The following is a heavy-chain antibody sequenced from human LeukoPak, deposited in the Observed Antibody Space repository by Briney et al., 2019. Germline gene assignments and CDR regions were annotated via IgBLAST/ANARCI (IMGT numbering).Heavy chain of an antibody. D-gene: IGHD6-19*01. CDR1: GFTFSSYW. Sequence: GGSLRLSCAASGFTFSSYWMSWVRQAPGKGLEWVANIKQDGSEKYYVDSVKGRFTISRDNAKNSLYLQMNSLRAEDTAVYYCASPGGGYGRHHYMDVWGKGTTVTVSS. CDR2: IKQDGSEK. CDR3: ASPGGGYGRHHYMDV. V-gene: IGHV3-7*01. J-gene: IGHJ6*03.